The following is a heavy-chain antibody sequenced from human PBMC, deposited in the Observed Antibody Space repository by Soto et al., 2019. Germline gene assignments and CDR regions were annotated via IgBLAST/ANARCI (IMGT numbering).Heavy chain of an antibody. CDR2: IYYTGST. D-gene: IGHD4-17*01. Sequence: QVQLQESGPGLVKPSQTLSLTCTVSGGSITSGPYYWSWIRQHPGKGLEWIGYIYYTGSTYSNPSLESRITMSVDTSNNQLSLKLRSVTAADTAVYYCARLFGDYVGWFDPWGQGTLVTVSS. CDR3: ARLFGDYVGWFDP. CDR1: GGSITSGPYY. V-gene: IGHV4-31*03. J-gene: IGHJ5*02.